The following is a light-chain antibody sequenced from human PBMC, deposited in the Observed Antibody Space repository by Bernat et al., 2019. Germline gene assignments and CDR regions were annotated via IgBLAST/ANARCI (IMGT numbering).Light chain of an antibody. CDR1: SSDVGAYNY. V-gene: IGLV2-14*03. CDR3: NSYTTSSTPVV. J-gene: IGLJ2*01. CDR2: DVS. Sequence: QSALTQPASVSGSPGQSINISCTGTSSDVGAYNYVSWYQQHPGKAPKLLIYDVSNRPSGVSNRFSGSKSGNTASLTISGLQAEDEADYFCNSYTTSSTPVVFGGGTKLTVL.